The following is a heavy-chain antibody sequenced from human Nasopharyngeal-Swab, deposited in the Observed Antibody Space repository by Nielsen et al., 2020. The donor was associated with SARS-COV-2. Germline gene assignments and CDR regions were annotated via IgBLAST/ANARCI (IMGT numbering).Heavy chain of an antibody. J-gene: IGHJ3*02. D-gene: IGHD3-10*01. CDR2: ISGDGGST. CDR1: GFTFGDYA. V-gene: IGHV3-43*02. CDR3: AKGWFGELFGAFDI. Sequence: GGSLRLSCAASGFTFGDYAMHWVRPAPGKGLEWVSLISGDGGSTYYADSVKGRFTISRDNSKNSLYLQMNSLRTEDTALYYCAKGWFGELFGAFDIWGQGTMVTVSS.